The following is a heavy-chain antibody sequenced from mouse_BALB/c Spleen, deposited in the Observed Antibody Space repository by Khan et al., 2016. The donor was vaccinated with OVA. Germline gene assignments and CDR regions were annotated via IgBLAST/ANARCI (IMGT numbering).Heavy chain of an antibody. J-gene: IGHJ2*01. Sequence: VQLKESGPGLVNPSQSLSLTCTVTGYSITSDYAWNWIRQFPGNKLEWMGYISYSGSTSYNPSLKSRISITRDTSKNQFFLQLNSVTTEDTATYYCARSIMANWGQGTTLTVSS. V-gene: IGHV3-2*02. CDR3: ARSIMAN. CDR2: ISYSGST. CDR1: GYSITSDYA.